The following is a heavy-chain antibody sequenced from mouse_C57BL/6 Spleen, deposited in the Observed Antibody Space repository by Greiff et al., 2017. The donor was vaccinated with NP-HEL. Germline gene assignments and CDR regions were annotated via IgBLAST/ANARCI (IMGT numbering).Heavy chain of an antibody. Sequence: EVKVVESGPGLAKPSQSLSLTCSVTGYSITSDYWNWIRKFPGNKLEYMGYISYSGSTYYNPSLKSRISITRDTSKNQYYLQLNSVTTEDTATDYCAKWGELRRWYFDVWGTGTTVTVSS. CDR1: GYSITSDY. CDR3: AKWGELRRWYFDV. J-gene: IGHJ1*03. V-gene: IGHV3-8*01. CDR2: ISYSGST. D-gene: IGHD1-2*01.